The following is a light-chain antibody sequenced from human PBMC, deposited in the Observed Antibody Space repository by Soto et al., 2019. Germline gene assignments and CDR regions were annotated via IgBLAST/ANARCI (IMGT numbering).Light chain of an antibody. CDR1: QRVAGNF. V-gene: IGKV3-20*01. Sequence: ELFLTQSPDTLSLSPGDRAALSCRASQRVAGNFLAWYQQKPGQSPRLLIYGASYRASDIPDRFSGSGSGTDFTLTISRLEPEDFAIYFCHVYGTNPIFTFGPGTKVDIK. CDR3: HVYGTNPIFT. J-gene: IGKJ3*01. CDR2: GAS.